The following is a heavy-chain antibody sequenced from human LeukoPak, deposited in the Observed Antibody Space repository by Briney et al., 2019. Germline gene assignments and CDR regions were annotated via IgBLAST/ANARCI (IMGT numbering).Heavy chain of an antibody. CDR1: GGSISSGGYY. D-gene: IGHD3-10*01. J-gene: IGHJ3*02. Sequence: PSETLSLTCTVSGGSISSGGYYWSWIRQHPGKGLEWIGYIYYSGSTYYNPSLKSRVTISVDTSKNQFSLKLSSVTAADTAVYYCASLSTMVGAFDIWGQGTMVTVSS. CDR3: ASLSTMVGAFDI. V-gene: IGHV4-31*03. CDR2: IYYSGST.